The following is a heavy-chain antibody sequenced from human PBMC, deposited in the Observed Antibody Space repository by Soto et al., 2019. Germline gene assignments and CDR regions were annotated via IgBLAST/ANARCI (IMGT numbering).Heavy chain of an antibody. J-gene: IGHJ6*02. CDR1: GGTFNRYT. CDR3: ALWGFRDGNNSKYNYSGMDV. D-gene: IGHD1-1*01. CDR2: IIPIFGTA. Sequence: VQPVQSGAEVKKPGSSVKLSCKASGGTFNRYTISWLRQAPGQGLEWMGGIIPIFGTANYAQKFQGRVAIIADESTSAAYMELRSLRSEDTAVYYCALWGFRDGNNSKYNYSGMDVWGQGTTVTVSS. V-gene: IGHV1-69*01.